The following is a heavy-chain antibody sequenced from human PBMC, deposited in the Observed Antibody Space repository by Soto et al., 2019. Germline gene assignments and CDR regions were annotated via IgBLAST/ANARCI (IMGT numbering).Heavy chain of an antibody. CDR3: ARDGAYCGGDCYSLWYFDL. Sequence: EVQLVESGGVLVQPGGYLSLSCEASGLTFSNYWMHWVRQAPGKGLVWVSRIHRDGTSTSYADSVKGRFTISRDNAKNTLYLQMNSLRAEDTAVYYCARDGAYCGGDCYSLWYFDLGGRGTLVTVSS. CDR2: IHRDGTST. D-gene: IGHD2-21*02. V-gene: IGHV3-74*01. J-gene: IGHJ2*01. CDR1: GLTFSNYW.